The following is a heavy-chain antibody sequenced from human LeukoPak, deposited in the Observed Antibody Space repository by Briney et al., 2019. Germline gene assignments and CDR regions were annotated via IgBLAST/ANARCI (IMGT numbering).Heavy chain of an antibody. J-gene: IGHJ4*02. CDR3: ARRLPCGGDCYSFDY. CDR2: IYYSGST. CDR1: GGSISSSSYY. V-gene: IGHV4-39*01. D-gene: IGHD2-21*02. Sequence: SETLSLTCTVSGGSISSSSYYWGWIRQPPGKGLEWIGSIYYSGSTYYNPSLKSRVTISVDTSKNQFSLKLSSVTAADTAVYYCARRLPCGGDCYSFDYWGQGILVTVSS.